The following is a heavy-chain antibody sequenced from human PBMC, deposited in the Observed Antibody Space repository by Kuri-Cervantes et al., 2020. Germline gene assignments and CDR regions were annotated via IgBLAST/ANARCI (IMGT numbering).Heavy chain of an antibody. CDR2: VRYDGNDK. Sequence: GGSLRLSCAASGFTFSSYAMSWVRQAPGKGLEWVALVRYDGNDKYYADSVKGRFTVSRDNSRNTLYLQMNSLRPEDTAVYYCATRGTGWQLDYWGQGTLVTVSS. CDR3: ATRGTGWQLDY. D-gene: IGHD6-19*01. V-gene: IGHV3-30*02. J-gene: IGHJ4*02. CDR1: GFTFSSYA.